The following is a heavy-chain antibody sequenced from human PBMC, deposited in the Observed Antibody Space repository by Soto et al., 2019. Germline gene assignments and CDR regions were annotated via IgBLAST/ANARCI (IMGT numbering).Heavy chain of an antibody. CDR3: ARDGEGWLPPENYFDY. CDR1: GFTFSSYW. Sequence: EVQLVESGGGLVQPGGSLRLSCAASGFTFSSYWMSWVRQAPGKGLEWVANIKQDGSEKYYVDSVKGRFTISRDNAKNSLDQQMNSLRAEDTAVYYCARDGEGWLPPENYFDYWGQGTLVTVSS. J-gene: IGHJ4*02. V-gene: IGHV3-7*01. CDR2: IKQDGSEK. D-gene: IGHD5-12*01.